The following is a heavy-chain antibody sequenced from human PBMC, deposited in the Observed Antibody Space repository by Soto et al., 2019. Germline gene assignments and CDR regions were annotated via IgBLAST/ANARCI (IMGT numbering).Heavy chain of an antibody. V-gene: IGHV4-4*02. CDR3: ARVRQGCSANNCYFDP. Sequence: SETLFLTCTLSGGSVRAPDWWNWVRQSPDKGLEWIAEVHISGHSNYNPSLRSRVSVSIDSSKNQFYLNLNSVTAADTAIYYCARVRQGCSANNCYFDPWGQGTQVTVSS. D-gene: IGHD1-1*01. CDR2: VHISGHS. J-gene: IGHJ5*01. CDR1: GGSVRAPDW.